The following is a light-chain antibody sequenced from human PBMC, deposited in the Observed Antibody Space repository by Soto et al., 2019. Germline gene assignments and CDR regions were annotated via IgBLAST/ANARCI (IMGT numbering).Light chain of an antibody. J-gene: IGKJ2*01. CDR2: GAS. CDR1: QSVSSSY. Sequence: EIVLTQSPGTLSLSPGERATLSCRASQSVSSSYLAWYQQNPGQAPRLLMYGASSSAADIPDRFSGSGSGTDFTLTISRLEPEDFAVYYCQQYGTSPPHTFGQGTKLEIK. CDR3: QQYGTSPPHT. V-gene: IGKV3-20*01.